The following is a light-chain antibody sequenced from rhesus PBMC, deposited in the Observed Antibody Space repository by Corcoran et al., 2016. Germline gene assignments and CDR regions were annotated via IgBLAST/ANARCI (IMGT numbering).Light chain of an antibody. V-gene: IGKV3-10*01. CDR3: YQHSSGYFT. CDR2: GAS. Sequence: QVILTQSPATLSLSPGERATLSCRASQSVSRYLAWYHQKPGQAPRLLIYGASSRATGIPDRFSGSGFGTDFTLTISSLEPEDVGVYHCYQHSSGYFTFGPGTKLDIK. J-gene: IGKJ3*01. CDR1: QSVSRY.